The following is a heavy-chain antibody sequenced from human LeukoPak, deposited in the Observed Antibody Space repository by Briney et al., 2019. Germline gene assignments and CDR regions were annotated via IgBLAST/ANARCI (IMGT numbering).Heavy chain of an antibody. J-gene: IGHJ4*02. CDR3: ARKLGGTQCGGDCFFDH. CDR2: ISPTGSYT. V-gene: IGHV3-11*03. D-gene: IGHD2-21*02. CDR1: GFMLNVYY. Sequence: GGSLRLSCEASGFMLNVYYMSWFRLAPGKGREWIGYISPTGSYTTYADSVRGRFTISWDNAKNLLFLQMNGLRTEDTAVYYCARKLGGTQCGGDCFFDHWGQGTRVAVSS.